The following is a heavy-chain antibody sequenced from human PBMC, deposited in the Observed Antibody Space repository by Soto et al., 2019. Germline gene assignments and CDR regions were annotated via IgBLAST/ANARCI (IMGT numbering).Heavy chain of an antibody. Sequence: PSETLSLTCTVSGGSISSYYWSWIRQPPGKGLEWIGYIYYSGSTNYNPSLKSRVTISVDTSKNQFSLKLSSVTAADTAVYYCAALMVRGVTTGQYFDYWGQGTLVTVSS. J-gene: IGHJ4*02. CDR1: GGSISSYY. CDR2: IYYSGST. D-gene: IGHD3-10*01. V-gene: IGHV4-59*08. CDR3: AALMVRGVTTGQYFDY.